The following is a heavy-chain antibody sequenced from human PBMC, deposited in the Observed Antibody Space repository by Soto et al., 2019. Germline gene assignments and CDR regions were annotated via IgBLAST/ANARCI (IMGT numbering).Heavy chain of an antibody. V-gene: IGHV4-30-4*01. J-gene: IGHJ4*02. Sequence: QVQLQESGPGLVKPSQTLSLTCSVSGASSSSGDSYWTWIRQPPGKGLEWIGYIHYSGTTYYNPSLKSRVTISVDTSRNQFSLKLSSVTAADTAVYFCARDKSLTTDFDYWGQGTLVTVSS. CDR1: GASSSSGDSY. CDR3: ARDKSLTTDFDY. CDR2: IHYSGTT. D-gene: IGHD3-22*01.